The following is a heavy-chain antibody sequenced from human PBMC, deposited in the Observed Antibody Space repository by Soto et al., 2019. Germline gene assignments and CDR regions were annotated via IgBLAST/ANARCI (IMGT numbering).Heavy chain of an antibody. Sequence: GGSLRLSCAASGFTFSTYTMSWVRQAPGKGVEWVSTISAGGGGTYYADSVKGRFIISRDNSKNSLYLQMNSLSAEDTAVYYCAKDHQGSRNALFDPWGQGTLVTVSS. J-gene: IGHJ5*02. CDR2: ISAGGGGT. CDR3: AKDHQGSRNALFDP. CDR1: GFTFSTYT. V-gene: IGHV3-23*01. D-gene: IGHD2-15*01.